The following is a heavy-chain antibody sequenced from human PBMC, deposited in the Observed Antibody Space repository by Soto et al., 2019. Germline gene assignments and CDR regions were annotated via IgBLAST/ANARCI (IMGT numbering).Heavy chain of an antibody. CDR2: IWYDGSNK. J-gene: IGHJ4*02. CDR3: AKDMDSSSRTFDY. Sequence: GGSLRLSCAASGFTFSSYGMHWVRQAPGKGLEWVAVIWYDGSNKYYADSVKGRFTISRDNSKNTLYLQMNSLRAEDTALYYCAKDMDSSSRTFDYWGQGTLVTVSS. CDR1: GFTFSSYG. V-gene: IGHV3-30*02. D-gene: IGHD6-13*01.